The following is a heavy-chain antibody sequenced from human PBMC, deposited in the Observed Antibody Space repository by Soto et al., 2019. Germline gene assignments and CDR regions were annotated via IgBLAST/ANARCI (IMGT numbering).Heavy chain of an antibody. CDR3: AKDRLTVFGVVVTFED. J-gene: IGHJ4*02. CDR2: LSGSGYQT. CDR1: GFTFDSYA. Sequence: EVQLLESGGGLVQPGGSLRLSCATDGFTFDSYAMHWVRQAPGKGLEWVSSLSGSGYQTYYADSVKGRLTISRDRSKNTVYLQMSSLRAEDTAVYFCAKDRLTVFGVVVTFEDWGRGTLVTVAS. D-gene: IGHD3-3*01. V-gene: IGHV3-23*01.